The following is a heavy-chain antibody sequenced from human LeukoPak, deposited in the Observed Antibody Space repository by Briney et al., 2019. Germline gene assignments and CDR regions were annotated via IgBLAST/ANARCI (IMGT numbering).Heavy chain of an antibody. CDR1: GFTFSSYW. J-gene: IGHJ4*02. D-gene: IGHD2-2*01. V-gene: IGHV3-7*01. Sequence: GGSLRLSCAASGFTFSSYWMSWVRQAPGKGLEWVANIKQDGSEKYYVDSVKGRFTISRDNAKNSLYLQMNSLRAEDTAVYYCARTQDELLFYYFDYRGQGTLVTVSS. CDR2: IKQDGSEK. CDR3: ARTQDELLFYYFDY.